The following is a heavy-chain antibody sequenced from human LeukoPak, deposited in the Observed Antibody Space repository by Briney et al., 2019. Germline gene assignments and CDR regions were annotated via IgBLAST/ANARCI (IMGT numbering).Heavy chain of an antibody. J-gene: IGHJ3*02. D-gene: IGHD2-15*01. CDR1: GDSVSSNSAV. Sequence: SQTLSLTCAISGDSVSSNSAVWNWVRQSPSRGLEWLGRTYYRSKWYNDYAVSVKSRITIKPDTSKNQFSLQLNSATPEDTAVYYCARLGLGGAFDIWGQGTMVTVSS. CDR3: ARLGLGGAFDI. CDR2: TYYRSKWYN. V-gene: IGHV6-1*01.